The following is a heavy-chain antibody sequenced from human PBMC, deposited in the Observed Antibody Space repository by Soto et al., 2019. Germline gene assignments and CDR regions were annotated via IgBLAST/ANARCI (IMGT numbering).Heavy chain of an antibody. J-gene: IGHJ4*02. V-gene: IGHV1-18*04. CDR1: GYTFTNYP. Sequence: GASVKVSCKTSGYTFTNYPITWVQQAPGQGLEWVGWISAYSGSTNYAQNLQGRVTMTTDTFTSTVYMELRSLRYDDTAVYYCARGMQQLVWGQGTLVTVSS. CDR2: ISAYSGST. CDR3: ARGMQQLV. D-gene: IGHD6-13*01.